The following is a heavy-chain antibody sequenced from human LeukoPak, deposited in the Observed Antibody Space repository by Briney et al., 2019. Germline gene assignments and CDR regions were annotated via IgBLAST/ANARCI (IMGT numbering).Heavy chain of an antibody. CDR2: INHSGST. J-gene: IGHJ6*02. V-gene: IGHV4-34*01. CDR3: ARETMIVARPMDV. CDR1: GGSFSGYY. D-gene: IGHD3-22*01. Sequence: SETLSLTCAVYGGSFSGYYWSWIRPPPGKGLEWIGEINHSGSTNYNPSLKSRVTISVDTSKNQFSLKLSSVTAADTAVYYCARETMIVARPMDVWGQGTTVTVSS.